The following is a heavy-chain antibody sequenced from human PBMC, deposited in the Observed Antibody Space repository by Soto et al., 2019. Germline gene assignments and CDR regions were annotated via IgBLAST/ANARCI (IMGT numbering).Heavy chain of an antibody. V-gene: IGHV3-23*01. J-gene: IGHJ4*02. CDR1: GFTFNTYA. CDR2: ISDSGGRT. Sequence: GGSLRLSCAASGFTFNTYAMSWVRQAPGKGLEWVSAISDSGGRTYYADSVKGRLTISRDNSKNTLYLQMNSLRAEDTAVYFCAKELVNSGWTYFDFWGQGTLVTVSS. CDR3: AKELVNSGWTYFDF. D-gene: IGHD6-19*01.